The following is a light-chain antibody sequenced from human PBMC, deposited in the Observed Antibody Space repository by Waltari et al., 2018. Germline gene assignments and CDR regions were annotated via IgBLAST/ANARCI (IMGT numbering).Light chain of an antibody. Sequence: EIVLTQSPATLSVSPGERATLSCRASQSVSSSLAWFQHKRGQAPRLLFYGASTRVAGVPARFSGRGSGTDFTLTISSLQSEDLAVYYCQQYHDWPRTFGQGTKVEIK. J-gene: IGKJ1*01. CDR2: GAS. CDR3: QQYHDWPRT. CDR1: QSVSSS. V-gene: IGKV3-15*01.